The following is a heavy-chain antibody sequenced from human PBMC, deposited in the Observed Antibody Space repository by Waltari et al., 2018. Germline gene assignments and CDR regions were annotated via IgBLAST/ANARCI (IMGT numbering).Heavy chain of an antibody. CDR3: ARHQMGSPDGY. Sequence: QVQLQQWGAGLLKPSETLSLTCAVYGGSFSGYYWNWIRQPPGKGLEWIGEINHSGSTNYNPSLKSRVTISVDTSKNQFSLKLSSVTAADTAVYYCARHQMGSPDGYWGQGTLVTVSS. D-gene: IGHD1-26*01. J-gene: IGHJ4*02. CDR1: GGSFSGYY. V-gene: IGHV4-34*01. CDR2: INHSGST.